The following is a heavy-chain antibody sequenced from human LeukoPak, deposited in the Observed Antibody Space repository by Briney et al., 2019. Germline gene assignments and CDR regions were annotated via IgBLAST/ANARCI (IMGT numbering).Heavy chain of an antibody. J-gene: IGHJ4*02. D-gene: IGHD2-2*01. CDR1: GYTFTGYH. CDR3: ARDYCSSTSCLFDY. Sequence: DSVTVSCTASGYTFTGYHMHWVRQAPGQGLEWMGRINPNSGDTNNAQKFQGRVTMTRDTSISTAYMDLSRLTSDDTAVYYCARDYCSSTSCLFDYWGQGTLVTVSS. CDR2: INPNSGDT. V-gene: IGHV1-2*06.